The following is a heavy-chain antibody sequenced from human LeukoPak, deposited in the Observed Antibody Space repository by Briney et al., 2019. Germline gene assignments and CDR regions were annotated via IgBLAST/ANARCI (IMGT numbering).Heavy chain of an antibody. V-gene: IGHV3-30*09. CDR1: GFTFSSYT. CDR2: ISYDGSNK. J-gene: IGHJ6*02. Sequence: GGSLRLSCAASGFTFSSYTMHWVRQAPGKGLEWVAVISYDGSNKYYADSVKGRFAISRDNSKNTLYLQMNSLRAEDTAVYYCARDHFGELSPYYYGMDVWGQGTTVTVSS. CDR3: ARDHFGELSPYYYGMDV. D-gene: IGHD3-10*01.